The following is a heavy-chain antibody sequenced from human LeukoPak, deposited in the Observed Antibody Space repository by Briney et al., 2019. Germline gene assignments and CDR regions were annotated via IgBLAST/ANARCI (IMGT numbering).Heavy chain of an antibody. CDR1: GYTFTSYY. Sequence: GASVKVSCKASGYTFTSYYMHWVRQAPGQGLEWMGIINPSGGSTSYAQKFQGRVTMTRDTSTSTVYMELSSLRPEETAVYYCAKELNRGLPDYWGQGTLVIVPS. V-gene: IGHV1-46*01. CDR3: AKELNRGLPDY. CDR2: INPSGGST. J-gene: IGHJ4*02. D-gene: IGHD2-21*01.